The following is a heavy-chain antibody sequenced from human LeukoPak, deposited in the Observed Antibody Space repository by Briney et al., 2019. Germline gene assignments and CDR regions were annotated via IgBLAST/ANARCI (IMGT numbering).Heavy chain of an antibody. CDR1: GFTFDDYA. CDR3: AKVLVVTATEDAFDI. V-gene: IGHV3-9*01. J-gene: IGHJ3*02. D-gene: IGHD2-21*02. Sequence: GRSLTLSCAASGFTFDDYARHWLRQAPGKGLEWVSGISWNSGSIGYTDPVKGRFTISRDNAKNSLYLQMNSLRAEDTDLYYCAKVLVVTATEDAFDIWGQGTMVTVSS. CDR2: ISWNSGSI.